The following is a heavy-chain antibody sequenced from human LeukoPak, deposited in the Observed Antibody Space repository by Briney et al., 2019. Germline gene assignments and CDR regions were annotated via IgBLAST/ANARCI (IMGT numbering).Heavy chain of an antibody. D-gene: IGHD1-26*01. V-gene: IGHV1-24*01. J-gene: IGHJ4*02. Sequence: ASVKVSCQISGSTVTELSIHWVRQAPGKGLQWMGSFDLEDGETFYEEKFEGRVTMTEDSSTDTAYMELSILRTEDPAMYYCASQQGGSFAFDYWGQGTLVTVSS. CDR3: ASQQGGSFAFDY. CDR1: GSTVTELS. CDR2: FDLEDGET.